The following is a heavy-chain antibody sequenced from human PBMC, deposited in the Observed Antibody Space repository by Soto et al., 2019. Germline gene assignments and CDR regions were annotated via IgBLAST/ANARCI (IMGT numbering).Heavy chain of an antibody. CDR2: INHSGST. CDR1: GGSVSTYY. D-gene: IGHD5-12*01. J-gene: IGHJ6*02. V-gene: IGHV4-59*02. Sequence: SETLSLTCTVSGGSVSTYYWSWIRQPPGKGLEWIGYINHSGSTNYNPSLKSRVTISVDTSKNQFSLKLNSVTAADTAVYYCARDRWLQYYYYGMDVWGQGTTVTVSS. CDR3: ARDRWLQYYYYGMDV.